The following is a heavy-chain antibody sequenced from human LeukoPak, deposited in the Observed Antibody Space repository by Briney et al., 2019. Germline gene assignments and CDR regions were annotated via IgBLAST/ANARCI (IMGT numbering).Heavy chain of an antibody. V-gene: IGHV4-39*07. Sequence: SETLSLTCTVSGGSIITGSYYWGWIRQPPGKGLEWIGSIYYSGSTYYNPSLKSRVTISVDTTKNQFSLKLNSVTAADTAVYYCARPGDVGGTTYFEYWGQGTLVTVSP. CDR1: GGSIITGSYY. J-gene: IGHJ4*02. CDR3: ARPGDVGGTTYFEY. D-gene: IGHD1-26*01. CDR2: IYYSGST.